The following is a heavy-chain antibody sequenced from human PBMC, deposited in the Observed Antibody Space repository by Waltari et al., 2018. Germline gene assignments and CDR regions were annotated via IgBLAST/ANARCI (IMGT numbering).Heavy chain of an antibody. V-gene: IGHV7-4-1*02. D-gene: IGHD1-26*01. CDR1: GYTFTSYA. CDR2: INTNTGNP. CDR3: ARDGSSGWGIVGATTVGFDY. J-gene: IGHJ4*02. Sequence: QVQLVQSGSELKKPGASVKVSCKASGYTFTSYAMNWVRQAPGQGLEWMGWINTNTGNPTYAQGFTGRFVFSVDTSVSTAYLQISSLKAEDTAVYYCARDGSSGWGIVGATTVGFDYWGQGTLVTVSS.